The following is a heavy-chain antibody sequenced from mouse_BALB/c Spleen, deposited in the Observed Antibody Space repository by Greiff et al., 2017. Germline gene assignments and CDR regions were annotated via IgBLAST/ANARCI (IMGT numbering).Heavy chain of an antibody. J-gene: IGHJ2*01. CDR3: ARGGYGNYGGY. Sequence: VQLQQSGAELVRPGALVKLSCKASGFNINDYYMHWVKQRPEQGLEWIGWIDPENGNTIYDPKFQGKASITADTSSNTAYLQLSSLTSEDTAVYYCARGGYGNYGGYWGQGTTLTVSS. D-gene: IGHD2-1*01. V-gene: IGHV14-1*02. CDR1: GFNINDYY. CDR2: IDPENGNT.